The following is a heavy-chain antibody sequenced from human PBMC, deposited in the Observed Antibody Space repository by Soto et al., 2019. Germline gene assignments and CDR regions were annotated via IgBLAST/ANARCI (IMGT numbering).Heavy chain of an antibody. V-gene: IGHV4-34*01. CDR2: INHSGST. J-gene: IGHJ4*02. D-gene: IGHD1-7*01. CDR3: ARGGLGLPFDY. Sequence: PSETLSLTCAVYGGSFSGYYWSWIRQPPGEALEWIGKINHSGSTNYNPSLKSRVTISIDTSKNQFSLKLSSVTAADTAVYYCARGGLGLPFDYWGQGTLVTVSS. CDR1: GGSFSGYY.